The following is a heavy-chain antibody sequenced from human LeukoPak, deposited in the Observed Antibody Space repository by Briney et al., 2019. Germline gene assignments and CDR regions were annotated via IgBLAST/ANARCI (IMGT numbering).Heavy chain of an antibody. CDR2: IYPADSDT. Sequence: GGSLEISCKGSGSNLTSYWIGWVRQLPGEGLDWMGIIYPADSDTTYSPSFQGQVTISADKSISTAYLQWSSLKASDTAMYYCVGSSGYSDYYLHHWGQGTLVTVSS. J-gene: IGHJ4*02. D-gene: IGHD3-22*01. V-gene: IGHV5-51*01. CDR3: VGSSGYSDYYLHH. CDR1: GSNLTSYW.